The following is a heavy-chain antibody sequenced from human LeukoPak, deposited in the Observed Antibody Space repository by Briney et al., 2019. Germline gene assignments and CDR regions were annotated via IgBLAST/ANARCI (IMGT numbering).Heavy chain of an antibody. D-gene: IGHD2-2*01. V-gene: IGHV4-39*01. Sequence: SETLSLTCTVSGGSISSSNYYWGWIRQPPGKGLEWIASISYSGSTCFDPSLKSRVTISVDTSKNEFSLKLSSMTAADTAVYYCARSCGSTSCSDGDWFDPWGQGTLVTVSS. J-gene: IGHJ5*02. CDR2: ISYSGST. CDR3: ARSCGSTSCSDGDWFDP. CDR1: GGSISSSNYY.